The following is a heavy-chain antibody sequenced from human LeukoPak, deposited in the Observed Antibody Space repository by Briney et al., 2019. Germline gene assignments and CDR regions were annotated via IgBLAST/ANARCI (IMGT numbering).Heavy chain of an antibody. D-gene: IGHD3-3*01. CDR2: IKTDGSIA. CDR1: GFSFSFYW. J-gene: IGHJ5*02. CDR3: ARDLELITIFGVVISRFDP. Sequence: PGGSLRLSCAASGFSFSFYWMHWVRQAPGKGPVWVSRIKTDGSIADYADSVKGRFTISRDNAKNSLYLQMNSLRAEDTAVYYCARDLELITIFGVVISRFDPWGQGTLVTVSP. V-gene: IGHV3-74*01.